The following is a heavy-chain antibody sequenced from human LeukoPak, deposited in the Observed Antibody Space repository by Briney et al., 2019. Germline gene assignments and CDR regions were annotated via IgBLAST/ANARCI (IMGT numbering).Heavy chain of an antibody. Sequence: RASETLSLTCTVSGYSISSGYYWSWIRQPPGKGLEWIGEINHSGSTNYNPSLKSRVTISVDTSKNQFSLKLSSVTAADTAVYYCARHYSSKAVAGTGTNWFDPWGQGTLVTVSS. CDR1: GYSISSGYY. CDR3: ARHYSSKAVAGTGTNWFDP. D-gene: IGHD6-19*01. CDR2: INHSGST. J-gene: IGHJ5*02. V-gene: IGHV4-38-2*02.